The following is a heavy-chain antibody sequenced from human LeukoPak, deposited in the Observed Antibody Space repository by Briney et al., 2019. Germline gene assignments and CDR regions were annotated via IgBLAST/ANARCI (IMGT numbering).Heavy chain of an antibody. D-gene: IGHD6-13*01. J-gene: IGHJ6*03. CDR1: GFTFSSYS. CDR3: AREVRAAGTPLLRYYYYMDV. Sequence: GGSLRLSCAASGFTFSSYSMNWVRQAPGKGLEWVSYISNSSSTIYYADSVKGRFTISRDNAKNSLYLQMNSLRAEDTAVYYCAREVRAAGTPLLRYYYYMDVWGKGTTVTVSS. CDR2: ISNSSSTI. V-gene: IGHV3-48*01.